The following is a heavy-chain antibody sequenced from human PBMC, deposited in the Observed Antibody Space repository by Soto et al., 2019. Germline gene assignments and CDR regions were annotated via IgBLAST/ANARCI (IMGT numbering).Heavy chain of an antibody. CDR2: ISGSGGST. J-gene: IGHJ4*02. V-gene: IGHV3-23*01. CDR1: GFTFSSYA. CDR3: AKELATMVRGVSYYFDY. D-gene: IGHD3-10*01. Sequence: EVQLLESGGGLVQPGGSLRLSCAASGFTFSSYAMSWVRQAPGKGLEWVSAISGSGGSTYYADSVKGRFTISRDNSKNTLYLQMNSLRAEDTAVYYCAKELATMVRGVSYYFDYWGQGTLVTVSS.